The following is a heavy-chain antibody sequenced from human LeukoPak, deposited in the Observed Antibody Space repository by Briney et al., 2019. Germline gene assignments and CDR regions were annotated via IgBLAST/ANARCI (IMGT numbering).Heavy chain of an antibody. CDR1: GFTFSSYS. D-gene: IGHD5-18*01. CDR2: ISSSSSYI. J-gene: IGHJ4*02. V-gene: IGHV3-21*01. CDR3: ARASQWGYVYDYFDY. Sequence: GGSLRLSCGASGFTFSSYSMNWVRQAPGKGLEWVSSISSSSSYIYYADSVKGRFTISRDNAKNSLYLQMNSLRAEDTAVYDCARASQWGYVYDYFDYWGQGTLVTVSS.